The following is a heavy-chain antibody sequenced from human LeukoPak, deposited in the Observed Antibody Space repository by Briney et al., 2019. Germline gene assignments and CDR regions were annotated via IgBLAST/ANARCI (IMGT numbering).Heavy chain of an antibody. CDR1: GGSFSGYY. J-gene: IGHJ5*02. CDR3: ARHYAMYNWNYNWFDP. D-gene: IGHD1-7*01. Sequence: KASETLSLTCAVYGGSFSGYYWSWIRQPPGKGLEWIGEINHSGSTNYNPSLKSRVTISVDTSKNQFSLKLSSVTAADTAVYYCARHYAMYNWNYNWFDPWGQGTLVTVSS. V-gene: IGHV4-34*01. CDR2: INHSGST.